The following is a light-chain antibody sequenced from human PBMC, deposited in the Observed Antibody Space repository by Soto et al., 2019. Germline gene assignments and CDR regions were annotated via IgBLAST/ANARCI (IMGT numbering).Light chain of an antibody. J-gene: IGKJ1*01. CDR2: DVS. V-gene: IGKV1-5*01. CDR3: QQYKSYWT. Sequence: DIQMTQSHSTLSASVGDGVTFTCRASQSIGTWLAWYQQKPGKAPKVLIYDVSTLKSGVPSRFSGSASATEFTLSISSLQPDDFATYYCQQYKSYWTFGQGTKVDIK. CDR1: QSIGTW.